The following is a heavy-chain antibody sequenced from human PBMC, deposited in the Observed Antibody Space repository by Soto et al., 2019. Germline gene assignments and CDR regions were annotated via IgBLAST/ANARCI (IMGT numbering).Heavy chain of an antibody. J-gene: IGHJ5*02. CDR3: ARHCRGRDPGLDEFDP. CDR2: IYPGDSDT. CDR1: GYSFTSYW. V-gene: IGHV5-51*01. Sequence: GESLKISCKGSGYSFTSYWIGWVRQMPGKGLEWMGIIYPGDSDTRYSPSFQGQVTISADKSISTAYLQWSSLKASDTAMYYCARHCRGRDPGLDEFDPWGQGTLVTVSS. D-gene: IGHD2-15*01.